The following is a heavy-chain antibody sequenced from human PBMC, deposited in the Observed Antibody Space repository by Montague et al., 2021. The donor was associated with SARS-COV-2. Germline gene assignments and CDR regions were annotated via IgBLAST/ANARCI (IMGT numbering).Heavy chain of an antibody. CDR1: GGAMSSYY. V-gene: IGHV4-59*08. CDR2: IYYSGST. J-gene: IGHJ5*02. Sequence: SETLSLTCTVSGGAMSSYYWSWIRQPPGKGLEWIGYIYYSGSTNYNPSLKSRVTISVDTSKNQFSLKLSSVTAADTAAYYCARHGCSSGRHRGWFDPWGQGTLVTVSS. D-gene: IGHD6-19*01. CDR3: ARHGCSSGRHRGWFDP.